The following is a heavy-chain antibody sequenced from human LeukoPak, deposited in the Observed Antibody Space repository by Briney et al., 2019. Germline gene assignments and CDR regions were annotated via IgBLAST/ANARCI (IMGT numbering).Heavy chain of an antibody. D-gene: IGHD6-6*01. CDR2: IYYSGST. J-gene: IGHJ4*02. CDR1: GGSISSSSYY. Sequence: SETLSLTWTVSGGSISSSSYYWGSIRQPPGKGLEWIGSIYYSGSTYYNPSLKTRVTISVDTSKNQFSLKLSSVTAADTPVYYCASSWKLGIAAHPDYWGQGTLVTVSS. CDR3: ASSWKLGIAAHPDY. V-gene: IGHV4-39*01.